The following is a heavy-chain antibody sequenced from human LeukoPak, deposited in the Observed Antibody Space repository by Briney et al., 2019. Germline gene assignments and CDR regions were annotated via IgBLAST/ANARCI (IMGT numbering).Heavy chain of an antibody. CDR2: INHSGST. CDR3: ARAPPYYYYYGMDV. V-gene: IGHV4-34*01. J-gene: IGHJ6*02. CDR1: GGSFSGYY. Sequence: SETLSLTGAGYGGSFSGYYWSWMRQPPGKGLEWIGEINHSGSTNYNPSLKSRVTISVDTSKNQFSLKLSSVTAADTAVYYCARAPPYYYYYGMDVWGQGTTVTVSS.